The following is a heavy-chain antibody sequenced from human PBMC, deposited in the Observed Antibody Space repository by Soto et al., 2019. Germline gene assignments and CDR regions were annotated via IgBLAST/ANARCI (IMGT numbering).Heavy chain of an antibody. Sequence: SETLSLTCAVSGGSISSSNWWSWVRQPPGKGLEWIGEIYHSGSTNYNPSLKSRVTISVDKSKNQFSLKLSSVTAADTAVYYCARDASGYYGSGSYYRDYYFDYWGQGTLVTVSS. V-gene: IGHV4-4*02. CDR3: ARDASGYYGSGSYYRDYYFDY. D-gene: IGHD3-10*01. CDR2: IYHSGST. J-gene: IGHJ4*02. CDR1: GGSISSSNW.